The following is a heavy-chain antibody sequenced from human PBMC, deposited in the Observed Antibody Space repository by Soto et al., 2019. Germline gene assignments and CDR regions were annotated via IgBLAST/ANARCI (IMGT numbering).Heavy chain of an antibody. Sequence: QVQLQESGPGLVKPSETLSLTCTVSGGSVSSGSYYWSWIRQPPGKGLEWIGYIYYSGSTNYNPSLKGRVTISVDTSKNQFSLKLSSVTAADTAVYYCARAEGPYDSSGYPFDYWGQGTLVTVSS. CDR1: GGSVSSGSYY. J-gene: IGHJ4*02. CDR2: IYYSGST. V-gene: IGHV4-61*01. D-gene: IGHD3-22*01. CDR3: ARAEGPYDSSGYPFDY.